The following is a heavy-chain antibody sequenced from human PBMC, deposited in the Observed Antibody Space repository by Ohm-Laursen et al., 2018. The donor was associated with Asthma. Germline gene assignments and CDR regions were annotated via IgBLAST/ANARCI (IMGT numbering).Heavy chain of an antibody. D-gene: IGHD5-24*01. V-gene: IGHV2-26*01. CDR2: IFSNDEK. CDR3: ARIQGRDGYNS. CDR1: GFSLSTSGMC. Sequence: TQTLTLTRTFSGFSLSTSGMCVSWIRQSPGTALEWLAHIFSNDEKSYSTSLKSRLTISKDTSKSQMVLTMTNMDPVDTATYYCARIQGRDGYNSWGQGTLVSVSS. J-gene: IGHJ5*02.